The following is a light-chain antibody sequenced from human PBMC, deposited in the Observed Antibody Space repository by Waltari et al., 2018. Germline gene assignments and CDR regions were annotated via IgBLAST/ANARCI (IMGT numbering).Light chain of an antibody. J-gene: IGLJ2*01. CDR2: DVY. V-gene: IGLV2-14*01. CDR3: SSYTSSGVV. CDR1: GSDVGGYDY. Sequence: QSALTQPASVSGSPGQAIIISCTGTGSDVGGYDYVSWYQQYPGKAPRLIIYDVYNRPSGVSNRFSGSKSDNTASLTISGLQAEDDSVYYCSSYTSSGVVFGGGTKLTVL.